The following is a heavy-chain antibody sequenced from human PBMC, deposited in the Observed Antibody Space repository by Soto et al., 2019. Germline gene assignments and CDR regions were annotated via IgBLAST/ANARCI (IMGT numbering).Heavy chain of an antibody. V-gene: IGHV3-23*01. CDR3: ANDSDLAYKPQWFYP. D-gene: IGHD1-1*01. J-gene: IGHJ5*02. Sequence: EVQLLESGGGLVQPGGSQRLSCAASGFTFSNYAMSWVRQAPGKGLEWVSGISGSGGVTYYSDSVKGRFTISRDNLKNTLNLQMNRLRVEDTAVYYCANDSDLAYKPQWFYPWGQGTLVTVSS. CDR2: ISGSGGVT. CDR1: GFTFSNYA.